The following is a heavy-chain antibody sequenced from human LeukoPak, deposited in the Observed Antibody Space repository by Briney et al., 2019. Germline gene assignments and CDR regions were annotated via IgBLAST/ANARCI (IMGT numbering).Heavy chain of an antibody. CDR1: GYTLTELS. CDR2: FDPEDGET. D-gene: IGHD2-2*01. Sequence: GASVKVSCKVSGYTLTELSMHWVRQAPGKGLEWVGGFDPEDGETIYAQKFQGRGTMTEDSSTDTAYMELSSLRSEDTAGYYCATTRSDIVVVPAAVAFDIWGQGTMVTVSS. V-gene: IGHV1-24*01. CDR3: ATTRSDIVVVPAAVAFDI. J-gene: IGHJ3*02.